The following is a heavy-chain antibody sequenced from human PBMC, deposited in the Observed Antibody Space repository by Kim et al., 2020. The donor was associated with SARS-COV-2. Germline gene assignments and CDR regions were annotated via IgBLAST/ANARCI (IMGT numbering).Heavy chain of an antibody. CDR1: GFTFSSYA. V-gene: IGHV3-23*01. D-gene: IGHD2-2*01. CDR2: ISDSGGST. Sequence: GGSLRLSCEGFGFTFSSYAMNWVRQAPGKGLEWVSTISDSGGSTYYDDSVKGRFTISRDNSKNTLYVQMNNLGAEDTAVYYCAKDWISTTLGPVDFWGQGILVTVSS. CDR3: AKDWISTTLGPVDF. J-gene: IGHJ4*02.